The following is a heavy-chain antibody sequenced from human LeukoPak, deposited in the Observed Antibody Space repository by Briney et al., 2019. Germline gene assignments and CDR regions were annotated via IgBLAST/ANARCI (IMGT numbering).Heavy chain of an antibody. CDR1: GFTFRTYW. CDR3: AGGHINSTSGT. J-gene: IGHJ5*02. D-gene: IGHD2-2*01. V-gene: IGHV3-74*01. CDR2: VSADGSST. Sequence: GGSLRLSLPSSGFTFRTYWLHGVRQAPGKGLGWVSRVSADGSSTTSADSVKGRFTISRDNAKNTLYLQMNSLRADDTAIYYCAGGHINSTSGTWGQGTLVTVSS.